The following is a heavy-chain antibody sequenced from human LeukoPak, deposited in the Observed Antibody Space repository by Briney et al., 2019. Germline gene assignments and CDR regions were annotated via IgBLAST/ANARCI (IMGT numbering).Heavy chain of an antibody. CDR2: ISSSSSTI. CDR1: GFTFSSYS. D-gene: IGHD5-12*01. V-gene: IGHV3-48*01. CDR3: ASPLRGYSFTDFRPQNYYYYYGMDV. J-gene: IGHJ6*02. Sequence: GGSLRLSCAASGFTFSSYSMNWVRQAPGKGLEWVSYISSSSSTIYYADSVKGRFTISRDNAKNSLYLQMNSLRAEDTAVYYCASPLRGYSFTDFRPQNYYYYYGMDVWGQGTTVTVSS.